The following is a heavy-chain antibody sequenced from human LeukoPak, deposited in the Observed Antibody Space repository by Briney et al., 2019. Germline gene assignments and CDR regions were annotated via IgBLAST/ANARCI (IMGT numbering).Heavy chain of an antibody. V-gene: IGHV1-46*01. CDR1: GYTFTSYY. CDR2: INPSGGST. D-gene: IGHD3-22*01. Sequence: ASVKVSCKASGYTFTSYYMHWVRQAPGQGLEWMGIINPSGGSTSYAQKFQGRVTMTRDMSTSTVYMELSSLRSEDTAVYYCAREITPPYYYDSSGDSFDYWGQGTLVTVSS. CDR3: AREITPPYYYDSSGDSFDY. J-gene: IGHJ4*02.